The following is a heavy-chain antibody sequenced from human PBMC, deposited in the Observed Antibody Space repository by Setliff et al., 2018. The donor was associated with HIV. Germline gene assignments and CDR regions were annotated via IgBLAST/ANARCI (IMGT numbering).Heavy chain of an antibody. V-gene: IGHV4-38-2*02. CDR1: GDFFSTDYY. J-gene: IGHJ4*02. CDR3: SGLYYLDF. D-gene: IGHD3-22*01. Sequence: SETLSLTCTVSGDFFSTDYYWGWIRQSPGKGLEWIGSFYETGYTYYNPSLKSRVIISLDTSKNHLSLRVEDSAIYYCVKDDTSGLYYLDFWGQGTLVTVSS. CDR2: FYETGYT.